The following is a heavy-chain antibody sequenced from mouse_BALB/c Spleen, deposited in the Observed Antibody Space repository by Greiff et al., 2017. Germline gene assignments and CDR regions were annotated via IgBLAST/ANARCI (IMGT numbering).Heavy chain of an antibody. CDR1: GFTFSSYA. V-gene: IGHV5-9-4*01. J-gene: IGHJ2*01. CDR3: ARVTTVVAYYFDY. Sequence: EVKLMESGGGLVKPGGSLKLSCAASGFTFSSYAMSWVRQSPEKRLEWVAEISSGGSYTYYPDTVTGRFTISRDNAKNTLYLEMSSLRSEDTAMYYCARVTTVVAYYFDYWGQGTTLTVSS. D-gene: IGHD1-1*01. CDR2: ISSGGSYT.